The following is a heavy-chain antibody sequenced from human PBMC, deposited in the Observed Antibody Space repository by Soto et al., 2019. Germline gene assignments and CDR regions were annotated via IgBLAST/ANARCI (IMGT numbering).Heavy chain of an antibody. J-gene: IGHJ4*02. D-gene: IGHD1-1*01. CDR1: GFTVNNNH. Sequence: EVQLVESGGGLIQPGGSLRLSCAASGFTVNNNHMSWVRQAPGKGLEWVSIIYSGGTTYYADSVKGRFTISRDNSKNTLYLQLNSLRADDTAVYYCLTAPVVWTYWGQGTLVTVSS. CDR2: IYSGGTT. CDR3: LTAPVVWTY. V-gene: IGHV3-53*01.